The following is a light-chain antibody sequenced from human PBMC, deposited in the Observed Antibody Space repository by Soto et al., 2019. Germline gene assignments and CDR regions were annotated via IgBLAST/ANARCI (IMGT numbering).Light chain of an antibody. V-gene: IGKV3-20*01. CDR3: QQYSSSPPT. Sequence: EIVLTQSPGTLSLSPGERATLSCRASQSVSKNFLAWYQQKPGQAPRLLISGASNRTTGIPDRFSGSGSGTDFTLTINRLQPEDLAAYFCQQYSSSPPTFGGGTKVAIK. CDR2: GAS. J-gene: IGKJ4*01. CDR1: QSVSKNF.